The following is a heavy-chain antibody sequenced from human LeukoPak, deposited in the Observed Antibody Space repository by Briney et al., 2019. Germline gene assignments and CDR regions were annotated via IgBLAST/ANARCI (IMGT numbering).Heavy chain of an antibody. J-gene: IGHJ6*04. V-gene: IGHV3-21*05. CDR3: ARRDYYYGMDV. CDR2: ISSSSSYT. Sequence: GGSLRLSCAASGFTFSSYWMSWVRQAPGKGLEWVSYISSSSSYTNYADSVKGRFTISRDNAKNSLYLQMNSLRAEDTAVYYCARRDYYYGMDVWGKGTTVTVSS. CDR1: GFTFSSYW.